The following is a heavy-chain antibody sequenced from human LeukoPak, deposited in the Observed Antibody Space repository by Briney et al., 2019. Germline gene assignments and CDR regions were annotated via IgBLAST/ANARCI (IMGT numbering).Heavy chain of an antibody. CDR1: GGSISSYY. CDR2: IYYSGST. CDR3: ARGLLEWSYYFDY. D-gene: IGHD3-3*01. V-gene: IGHV4-59*01. Sequence: SETLSLTCPVSGGSISSYYWSWIRPPPGKGLEGIGYIYYSGSTNYNPSLKSRVTISVDTSKNQFSLKLSSVTAADTAVYYCARGLLEWSYYFDYWGQGTLVTVSS. J-gene: IGHJ4*02.